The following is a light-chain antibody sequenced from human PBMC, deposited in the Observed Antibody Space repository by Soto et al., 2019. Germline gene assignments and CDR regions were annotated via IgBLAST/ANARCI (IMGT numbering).Light chain of an antibody. V-gene: IGKV3-11*01. Sequence: EIVLTQSPATLSLSPGERATLSCRASQSVSSYLVWYQQKPGQAPRLLISDASNRATGIPARFSGSGSGTDFTLTISSLEPEDFAVYYCRQRANWPITFGQGTRLEI. CDR2: DAS. CDR1: QSVSSY. CDR3: RQRANWPIT. J-gene: IGKJ5*01.